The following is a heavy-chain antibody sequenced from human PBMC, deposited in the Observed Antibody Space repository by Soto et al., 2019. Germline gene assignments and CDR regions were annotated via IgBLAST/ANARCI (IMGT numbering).Heavy chain of an antibody. Sequence: QVLLVQSGAEVKMSGASVKVSCKASGYTFTSYCIHWVRQAPGQGLEWMGIINPDGGSTSYAQKFQGRVTMTRDTSTSTLYMELSSLRSEDTAMYYCARDTSSWYRVDYWGQGSLVTVSS. V-gene: IGHV1-46*01. D-gene: IGHD6-13*01. CDR2: INPDGGST. CDR3: ARDTSSWYRVDY. CDR1: GYTFTSYC. J-gene: IGHJ4*02.